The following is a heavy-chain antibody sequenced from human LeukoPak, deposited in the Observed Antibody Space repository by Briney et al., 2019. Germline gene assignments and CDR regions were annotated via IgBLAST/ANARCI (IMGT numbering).Heavy chain of an antibody. V-gene: IGHV3-33*08. CDR1: GFTFSSYG. Sequence: GGSLRLSCSASGFTFSSYGMHWVRQAPGKGLEWVAVIWYDGSNKYYADSVKGRFTISRDNSKNTLYLQMNSLRAEDTAVYYCARDGTSGPLDYWGQGTLVTVSS. J-gene: IGHJ4*02. D-gene: IGHD3-16*01. CDR2: IWYDGSNK. CDR3: ARDGTSGPLDY.